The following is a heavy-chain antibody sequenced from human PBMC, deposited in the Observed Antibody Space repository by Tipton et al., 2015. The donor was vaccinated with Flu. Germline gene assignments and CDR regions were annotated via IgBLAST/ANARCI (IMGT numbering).Heavy chain of an antibody. CDR3: ARCTYGDYESHFDY. CDR1: GFTFSSYG. V-gene: IGHV3-33*01. Sequence: SLRLSCAASGFTFSSYGMHWVRQAPGKGLEWVAVIWYDGSNKYYADSVKGRFTISRDNSKNTLYLQMNSLRAEDTAVYYCARCTYGDYESHFDYWGQGTLVTVSS. J-gene: IGHJ4*02. D-gene: IGHD4-17*01. CDR2: IWYDGSNK.